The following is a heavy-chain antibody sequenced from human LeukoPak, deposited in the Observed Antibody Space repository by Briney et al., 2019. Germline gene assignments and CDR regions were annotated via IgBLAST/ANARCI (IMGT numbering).Heavy chain of an antibody. CDR1: GGSFSGYY. CDR3: VRDHSGWSLDP. V-gene: IGHV3-11*04. D-gene: IGHD6-19*01. J-gene: IGHJ5*02. CDR2: ISDSGKTI. Sequence: LSLTCVVYGGSFSGYYWSWVRQAPGKGLEWVSYISDSGKTIYADSVKGRFTISRDNAKNSLYLQMNSLRAEDTAVYYCVRDHSGWSLDPWGQGTLVTVSS.